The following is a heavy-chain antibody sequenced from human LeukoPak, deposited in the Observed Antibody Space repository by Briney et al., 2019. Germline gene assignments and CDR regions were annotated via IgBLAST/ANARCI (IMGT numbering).Heavy chain of an antibody. CDR2: ISSSSSYI. D-gene: IGHD6-6*01. Sequence: SGGSLRLSCAASGFTFSSYSMNWVRQAPGKGLEWVSSISSSSSYIYYADSVKGRFTISRDNAKNSLYLQMNSLRAEDTAVYYCARGIYSSSSAFDYWGQGTLVTVSS. V-gene: IGHV3-21*01. CDR3: ARGIYSSSSAFDY. J-gene: IGHJ4*02. CDR1: GFTFSSYS.